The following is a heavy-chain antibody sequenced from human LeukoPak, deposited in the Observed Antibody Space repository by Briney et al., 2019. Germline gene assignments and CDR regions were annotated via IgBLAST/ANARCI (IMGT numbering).Heavy chain of an antibody. CDR2: IRYDGSNK. CDR1: GFTFSSYG. V-gene: IGHV3-30*02. Sequence: PGGSLRLSCAASGFTFSSYGMHWVRQAPGKGLEWVAFIRYDGSNKYYADSVKGRFTISRDNSKNTLYLQMNSLRAEDTAVYYCARDRGYCSSTSCPPILDAFDIWGQGTMVTVSS. CDR3: ARDRGYCSSTSCPPILDAFDI. J-gene: IGHJ3*02. D-gene: IGHD2-2*01.